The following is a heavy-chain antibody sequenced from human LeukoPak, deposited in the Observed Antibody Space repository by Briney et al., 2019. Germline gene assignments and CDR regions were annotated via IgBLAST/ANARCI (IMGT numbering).Heavy chain of an antibody. CDR1: GGSFSGYY. V-gene: IGHV4-34*01. Sequence: SETLSLTCAVYGGSFSGYYWSWIRQPPGKGLEWIGEINHSGSTNYNPSLKSRVTISVDTSKNQFSLKLSSVTAADTAVYYCARVQSRLSWFDPWGQGTLVTVS. CDR3: ARVQSRLSWFDP. CDR2: INHSGST. J-gene: IGHJ5*02.